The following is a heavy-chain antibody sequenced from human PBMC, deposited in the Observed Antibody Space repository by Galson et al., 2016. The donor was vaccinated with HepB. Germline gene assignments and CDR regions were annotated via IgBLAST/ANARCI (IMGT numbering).Heavy chain of an antibody. V-gene: IGHV1-46*01. D-gene: IGHD2-21*02. Sequence: SVKVSCKASGYIFTTYYIHWVRQAPGQGLEWVGRINPSSGSTTYAQKFQGRVTMTSDTSTSTVYTEVSSLRSEDTAVYYCARDSRAGYVVTADYWGQGTLVTVSS. CDR3: ARDSRAGYVVTADY. CDR1: GYIFTTYY. J-gene: IGHJ4*02. CDR2: INPSSGST.